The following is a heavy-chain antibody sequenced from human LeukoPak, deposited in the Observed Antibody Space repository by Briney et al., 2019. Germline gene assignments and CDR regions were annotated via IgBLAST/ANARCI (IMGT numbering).Heavy chain of an antibody. CDR1: GFTFSSYG. CDR3: AKALQWLGNFDY. Sequence: SGGSLRLSCAASGFTFSSYGMHWVRQAPGKGLEWVSAISGSGGSTYYADSVKGRFTISRDNSKNTLYLQMNSLRAEDTAVYYCAKALQWLGNFDYWGQGTLVTVSS. CDR2: ISGSGGST. J-gene: IGHJ4*02. V-gene: IGHV3-23*01. D-gene: IGHD6-19*01.